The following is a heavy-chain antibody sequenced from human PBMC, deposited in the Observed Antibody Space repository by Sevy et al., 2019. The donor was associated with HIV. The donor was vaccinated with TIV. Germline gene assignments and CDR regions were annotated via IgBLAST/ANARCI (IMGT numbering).Heavy chain of an antibody. D-gene: IGHD3-10*01. J-gene: IGHJ5*02. CDR2: IYPGDSDT. CDR1: GYSFTSYW. CDR3: ARRGYYGSGSSPIKQNNWFDP. Sequence: GESLKISCKGSGYSFTSYWIGWVRQMPGKGLEWMGIIYPGDSDTRYTPPFQGQVTISAAKSISTAYLQWSSLKASDTAMYYCARRGYYGSGSSPIKQNNWFDPWGQGTLVTVSS. V-gene: IGHV5-51*01.